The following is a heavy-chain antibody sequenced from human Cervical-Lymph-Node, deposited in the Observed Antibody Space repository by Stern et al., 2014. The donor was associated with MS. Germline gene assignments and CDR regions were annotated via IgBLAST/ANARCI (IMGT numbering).Heavy chain of an antibody. Sequence: QVTLKESGPTLVKPTQTLTLTCSFSGFSLSTSGLGVGRIRQPPGQDLEWLVFTYWDDEKCHNPFLERMPITTKDTSEQEDVPIMTNMDPVNTGTYYCAHIGTSRGYIFGVFDYWGQGILVTVSS. CDR3: AHIGTSRGYIFGVFDY. D-gene: IGHD5-18*01. V-gene: IGHV2-5*02. CDR1: GFSLSTSGLG. J-gene: IGHJ4*02. CDR2: TYWDDEK.